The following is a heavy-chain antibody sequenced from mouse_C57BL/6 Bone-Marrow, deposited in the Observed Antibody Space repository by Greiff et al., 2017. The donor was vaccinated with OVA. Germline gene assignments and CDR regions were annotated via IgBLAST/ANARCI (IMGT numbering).Heavy chain of an antibody. Sequence: EVQLQQSGAELVRPGASVKLSCTASGFNIKDYYMHWVKQRPEQGLEWIGWIDPENGDTEYASKFQGKATITADTSSNTAYLQLRSLTSEDTAVYYCTTWSYYSNYEVAYWGQGTLVTVSA. CDR3: TTWSYYSNYEVAY. V-gene: IGHV14-4*01. CDR1: GFNIKDYY. CDR2: IDPENGDT. D-gene: IGHD2-5*01. J-gene: IGHJ3*01.